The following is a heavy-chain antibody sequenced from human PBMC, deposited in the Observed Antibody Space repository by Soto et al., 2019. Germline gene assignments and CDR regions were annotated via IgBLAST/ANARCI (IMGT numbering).Heavy chain of an antibody. Sequence: EVQLVESGGGLVQPGGSLRLSCAASGFTFSSYWMHWVLQAPGKGLVWVSGINGDGSTATYADSVKGRFIISRDNAKNMLYRQMNSLTAEDTAVYYCASPRYDGSGTPFDHWGQGTLVTVSS. D-gene: IGHD3-22*01. V-gene: IGHV3-74*01. CDR3: ASPRYDGSGTPFDH. J-gene: IGHJ4*02. CDR2: INGDGSTA. CDR1: GFTFSSYW.